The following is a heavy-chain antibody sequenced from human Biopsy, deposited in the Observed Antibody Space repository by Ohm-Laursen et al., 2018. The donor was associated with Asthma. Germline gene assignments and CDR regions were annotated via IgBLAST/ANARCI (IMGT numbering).Heavy chain of an antibody. D-gene: IGHD3-3*01. CDR1: GGSISSSSYY. CDR2: IYYSGST. CDR3: ARRITIFGVVAYFDY. Sequence: SETLSLTCTVSGGSISSSSYYWGWIRQPPGKGLEWIGSIYYSGSTYYNPSLKSRVIIFVDTSKNQFFLKLSSVTAADMAVYYCARRITIFGVVAYFDYWGQGTLVTVPS. J-gene: IGHJ4*02. V-gene: IGHV4-39*01.